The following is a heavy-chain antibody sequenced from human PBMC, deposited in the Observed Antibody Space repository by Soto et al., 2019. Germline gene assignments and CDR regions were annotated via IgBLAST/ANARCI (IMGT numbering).Heavy chain of an antibody. CDR2: ISAYNGNT. CDR3: AREGLYCSGGSCYSVHAFDI. J-gene: IGHJ3*02. CDR1: GYTFTSYG. V-gene: IGHV1-18*01. Sequence: ASVKVSCKASGYTFTSYGISWVRQAPGQGLEWMGWISAYNGNTNYAQKLQGRVTMTTDTSTSTAYMELRSLRSDGTAVYYCAREGLYCSGGSCYSVHAFDIWGQGTMVTVSS. D-gene: IGHD2-15*01.